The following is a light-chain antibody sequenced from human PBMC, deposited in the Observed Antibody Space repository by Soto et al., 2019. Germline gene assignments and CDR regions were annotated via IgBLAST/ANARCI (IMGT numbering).Light chain of an antibody. CDR1: QNIYHY. CDR2: DTS. V-gene: IGKV3-11*01. Sequence: EVVLTQSPATLSLSPGDRATLSCRASQNIYHYLAWYQQKPGQAPRILVYDTSNRAAGVPARFSGSGSGTDFTLTIISLEPEDFEVYYCQQRSSGYSFGQGTKLEIK. CDR3: QQRSSGYS. J-gene: IGKJ2*01.